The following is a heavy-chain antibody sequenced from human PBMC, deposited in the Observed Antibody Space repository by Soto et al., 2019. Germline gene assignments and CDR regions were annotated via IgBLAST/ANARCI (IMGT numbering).Heavy chain of an antibody. V-gene: IGHV3-74*01. CDR3: ARGGAMGVDY. Sequence: GGSLRLSCAASGFTFSNYAMSWVRQAPGKGLVWLSRIDGAAATTNYADSVKGRFTISRDNAKNIVFLHVNGLTDEDTAVYYCARGGAMGVDYWGQGTLVTVSS. CDR1: GFTFSNYA. CDR2: IDGAAATT. J-gene: IGHJ4*02. D-gene: IGHD1-26*01.